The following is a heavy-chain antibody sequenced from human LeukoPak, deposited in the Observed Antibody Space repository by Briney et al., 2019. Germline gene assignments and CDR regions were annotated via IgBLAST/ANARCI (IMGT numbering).Heavy chain of an antibody. CDR3: ARIVSGGSCIFDY. J-gene: IGHJ4*02. CDR2: IKQDANEE. CDR1: GFTFSVYW. Sequence: GGSLRLSCAPSGFTFSVYWMSWDRQAPGKGLEWVANIKQDANEEYYVDSVKGRFTISRDNARNSLYLQMNSLRVDDTAVYYCARIVSGGSCIFDYWGQGTLDTVSS. V-gene: IGHV3-7*03. D-gene: IGHD2-15*01.